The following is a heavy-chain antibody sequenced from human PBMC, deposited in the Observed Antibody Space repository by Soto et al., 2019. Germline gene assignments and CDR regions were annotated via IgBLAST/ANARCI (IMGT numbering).Heavy chain of an antibody. CDR3: ARDQGGITGTTYSWFDP. CDR1: GSSISSGDYY. D-gene: IGHD1-7*01. V-gene: IGHV4-30-4*01. J-gene: IGHJ5*02. Sequence: SETLSLTCTVSGSSISSGDYYWSWIRQPPGKDLEWIGYIYYSGSTYYNPSLKSRVTISVDTSKNQFSLKLSSVTAADTAVYYCARDQGGITGTTYSWFDPWGQGTLVTVSS. CDR2: IYYSGST.